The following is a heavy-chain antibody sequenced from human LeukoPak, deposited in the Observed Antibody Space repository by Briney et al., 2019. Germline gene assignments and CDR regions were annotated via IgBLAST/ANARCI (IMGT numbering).Heavy chain of an antibody. J-gene: IGHJ5*02. D-gene: IGHD2-2*01. Sequence: SETLSLTCAVYGGSLCGYYWSWIRQPPGKGLEWIGEINHSGSTNYNPSLKSRVTISVGTSKNQFSLKLSSVTAADTAVYYCARRKRSGCSSTSCLLNWFDPWGQGTLVTVSS. V-gene: IGHV4-34*01. CDR1: GGSLCGYY. CDR2: INHSGST. CDR3: ARRKRSGCSSTSCLLNWFDP.